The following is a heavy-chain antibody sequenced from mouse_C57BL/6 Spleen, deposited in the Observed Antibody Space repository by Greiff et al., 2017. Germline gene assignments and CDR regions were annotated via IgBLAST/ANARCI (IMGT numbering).Heavy chain of an antibody. V-gene: IGHV5-4*01. CDR1: GFTFSSYA. Sequence: EVKLVESGGGLVKPGGSLKLSCAASGFTFSSYAMSWVRQTPEKRLEWVATISDGGSYTYYPDNVKGRFTISRDNAKNNLYLQMSHLKSEDTAMYYCAREDYGNYRLDGFAYWGQGTLVTVSA. CDR3: AREDYGNYRLDGFAY. J-gene: IGHJ3*01. CDR2: ISDGGSYT. D-gene: IGHD2-1*01.